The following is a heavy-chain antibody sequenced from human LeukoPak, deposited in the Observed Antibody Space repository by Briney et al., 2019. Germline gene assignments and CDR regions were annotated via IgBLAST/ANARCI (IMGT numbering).Heavy chain of an antibody. CDR3: ARDEGRDGYNLDYFDY. V-gene: IGHV1-69*05. Sequence: SVKVSCKASGGTFSSYAISWVRQAPGQGLEWMGGIIPIFGTANYAQKFQGRVTITTDESTSTAYMELSSLRSEDTAVYYCARDEGRDGYNLDYFDYWGQGTLVTVSS. J-gene: IGHJ4*02. D-gene: IGHD5-24*01. CDR2: IIPIFGTA. CDR1: GGTFSSYA.